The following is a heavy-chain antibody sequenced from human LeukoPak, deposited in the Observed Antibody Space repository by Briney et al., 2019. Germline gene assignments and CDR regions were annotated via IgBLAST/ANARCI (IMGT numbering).Heavy chain of an antibody. CDR3: AKAPLSGYCSSTSCYIQ. CDR1: GFTFSSYA. Sequence: GGSLRLSCAASGFTFSSYAMSWVRQAPGKGLEWVSAISGSGGSTYYADSVKGRFTISRDNSKNTLYPQMNSLRAEDTAVYYCAKAPLSGYCSSTSCYIQWGQGTLVTVSS. D-gene: IGHD2-2*02. CDR2: ISGSGGST. J-gene: IGHJ4*02. V-gene: IGHV3-23*01.